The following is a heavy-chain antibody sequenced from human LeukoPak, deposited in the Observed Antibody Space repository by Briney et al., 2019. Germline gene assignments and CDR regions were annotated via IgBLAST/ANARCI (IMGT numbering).Heavy chain of an antibody. V-gene: IGHV4-39*01. CDR1: GGSISNSNYY. CDR3: AKELRVPSLADTGDY. Sequence: SETLSLTCTVSGGSISNSNYYWGWVRQPPGKGIEWIETIYYNGATQYNPSLKSRVAISVDTSKNQFSLRLTSVTATDAAMYYCAKELRVPSLADTGDYWGQGTPVTVSS. D-gene: IGHD6-19*01. J-gene: IGHJ4*02. CDR2: IYYNGAT.